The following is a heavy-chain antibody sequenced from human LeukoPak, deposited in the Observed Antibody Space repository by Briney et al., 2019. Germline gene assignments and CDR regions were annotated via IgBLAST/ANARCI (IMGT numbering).Heavy chain of an antibody. CDR1: GGSISSYY. Sequence: PSETLSLTCTVSGGSISSYYWSWIRQPPGKGLELIGYIYYSGSTNYSPSLKSRVTISVDTSKNQFSLKLSSVTAADTAVYYCARGYSSSWYDTGYFDLWGRGTLVTVSS. CDR2: IYYSGST. D-gene: IGHD6-13*01. V-gene: IGHV4-59*01. CDR3: ARGYSSSWYDTGYFDL. J-gene: IGHJ2*01.